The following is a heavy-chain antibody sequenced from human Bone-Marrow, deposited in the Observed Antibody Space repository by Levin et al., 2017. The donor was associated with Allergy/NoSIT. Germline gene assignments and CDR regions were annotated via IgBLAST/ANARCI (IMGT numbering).Heavy chain of an antibody. CDR1: GFTFSTYA. Sequence: LSLTCAASGFTFSTYAMHWVRQAPGKGLEWVAIILYDGSDKYYADSVKGRFTISRDNSKNTLYLQLNTLRPEDTAVYYCARDSGSHALNYWGQGTLVTVSS. J-gene: IGHJ4*02. D-gene: IGHD1-26*01. CDR3: ARDSGSHALNY. V-gene: IGHV3-30-3*01. CDR2: ILYDGSDK.